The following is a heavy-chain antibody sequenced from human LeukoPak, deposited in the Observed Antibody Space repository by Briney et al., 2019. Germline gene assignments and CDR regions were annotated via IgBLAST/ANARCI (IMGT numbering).Heavy chain of an antibody. J-gene: IGHJ4*02. CDR1: GGSLSSNNW. D-gene: IGHD1-26*01. V-gene: IGHV4-4*02. Sequence: SETLSLTCAVSGGSLSSNNWWSWVRQPPGKGLEWIGEIYHSGSSNYNPSLKSRVTISVDKSKNQFSLKLRSVTAADTAVYFCARVKSGTYGVFDYWGQGTLVTVPS. CDR3: ARVKSGTYGVFDY. CDR2: IYHSGSS.